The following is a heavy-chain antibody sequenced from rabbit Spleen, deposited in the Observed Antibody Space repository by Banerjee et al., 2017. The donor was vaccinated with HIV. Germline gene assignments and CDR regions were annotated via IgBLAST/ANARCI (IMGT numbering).Heavy chain of an antibody. CDR1: GFSFSSNW. D-gene: IGHD8-1*01. CDR2: IDTNDGDT. Sequence: LEESGGGLVKPGGTLTLTCTVSGFSFSSNWICWVRQAPGKGLEWIACIDTNDGDTDYANWPKGRFTISKTSSTTVTLQMTSLTVADTATYFCARDGAGGSYFALWGPGTLVTVS. V-gene: IGHV1S45*01. J-gene: IGHJ4*01. CDR3: ARDGAGGSYFAL.